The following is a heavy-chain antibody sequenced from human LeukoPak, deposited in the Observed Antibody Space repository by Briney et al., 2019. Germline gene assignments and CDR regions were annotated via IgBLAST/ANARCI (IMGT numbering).Heavy chain of an antibody. V-gene: IGHV3-7*01. Sequence: GGSLRLSCAASRFTFSNYWMAWVRQAPGKGLEWVANIKDDGSETYYVASVKGRFTISRDNAKDSLYLQMNSLRAEDTAVYYCARGEHLYYFDYWGQGTLVTVSS. CDR1: RFTFSNYW. J-gene: IGHJ4*02. CDR3: ARGEHLYYFDY. CDR2: IKDDGSET.